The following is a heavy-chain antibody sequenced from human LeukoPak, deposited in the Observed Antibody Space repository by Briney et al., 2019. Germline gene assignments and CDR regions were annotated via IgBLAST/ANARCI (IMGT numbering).Heavy chain of an antibody. CDR3: ARVNTQGVPSP. D-gene: IGHD4-11*01. V-gene: IGHV4-59*04. J-gene: IGHJ5*02. CDR1: GGSISSYY. CDR2: IYYSGTT. Sequence: SETLSLTCTVSGGSISSYYWSWIRQPPGKGLEWIASIYYSGTTHYNPSHQSRVTMSVDTSKNQFSLKLSSVTAADTAVYYCARVNTQGVPSPWGQGILVTVSS.